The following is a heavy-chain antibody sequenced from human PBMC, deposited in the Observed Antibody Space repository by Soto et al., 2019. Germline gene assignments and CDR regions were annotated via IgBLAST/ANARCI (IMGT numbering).Heavy chain of an antibody. Sequence: EVQLLESGGGLVQPGGSLRLSCAASGFTFSSYAMSWVRQAPGKGLEWVSVISGSGGSTYYADSVKGRFTISRDNSKNTLYLQMNSLRAEDTAVYYCAKDVVAHYYYYGMDVWGQGTTVTVSS. J-gene: IGHJ6*02. V-gene: IGHV3-23*01. CDR2: ISGSGGST. CDR1: GFTFSSYA. CDR3: AKDVVAHYYYYGMDV. D-gene: IGHD6-6*01.